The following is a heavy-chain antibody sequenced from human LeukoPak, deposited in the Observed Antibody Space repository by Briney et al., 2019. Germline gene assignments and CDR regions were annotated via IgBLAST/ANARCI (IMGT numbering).Heavy chain of an antibody. Sequence: GGSLRLPCAASGFTFSNYWMSWVRQAPGKGLEWVANIKQDGSEKHYVDSVNGRFTISRDNAKNSLFLQMNSLRAEDTAMYYCARDHRVVGATGSCDIWGQGTMVTVSS. CDR1: GFTFSNYW. CDR3: ARDHRVVGATGSCDI. V-gene: IGHV3-7*01. CDR2: IKQDGSEK. D-gene: IGHD1-26*01. J-gene: IGHJ3*02.